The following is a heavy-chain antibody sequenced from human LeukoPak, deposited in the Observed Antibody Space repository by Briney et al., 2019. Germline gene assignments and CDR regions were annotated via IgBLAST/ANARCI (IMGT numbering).Heavy chain of an antibody. J-gene: IGHJ4*02. V-gene: IGHV1-18*04. CDR2: ITNDNGNT. CDR3: ARQADDYYDSSGYFDY. D-gene: IGHD3-22*01. CDR1: GYNFRDHG. Sequence: ASVKVSCKASGYNFRDHGISWVRQAPGQGLEWMGWITNDNGNTNYGSNFQGRGTITTDTSTSTAYMELRNLRSDDTAVYYCARQADDYYDSSGYFDYWGQGTLVTVSS.